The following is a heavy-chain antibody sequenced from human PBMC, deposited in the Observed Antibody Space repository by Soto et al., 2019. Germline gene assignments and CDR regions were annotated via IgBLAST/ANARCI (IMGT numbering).Heavy chain of an antibody. Sequence: SETLSLTCTVSGGSISSGDYYWSWIRQPPGKGLEWIGYIYYSGSTYYNPSLKSRVTISVDPSKNQFSLKLSSVTAADTAVYYCARGRGYSYGDFDYWGQGTLVTVSS. V-gene: IGHV4-30-4*01. CDR1: GGSISSGDYY. J-gene: IGHJ4*02. CDR2: IYYSGST. D-gene: IGHD5-18*01. CDR3: ARGRGYSYGDFDY.